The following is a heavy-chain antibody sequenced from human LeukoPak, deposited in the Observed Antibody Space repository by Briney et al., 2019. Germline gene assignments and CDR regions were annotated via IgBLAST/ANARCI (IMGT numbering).Heavy chain of an antibody. CDR1: GFTFSSHW. D-gene: IGHD3-22*01. V-gene: IGHV3-74*01. J-gene: IGHJ4*02. Sequence: GGSLRLSCVASGFTFSSHWMHWVRQGPGKGLVWVSRINSDGSDISYADSVKGRFTISRDNAKNTLYLQMNSLRAEDTAVYYCAKGKLYYYDEFDYWGQGTLVTVSS. CDR2: INSDGSDI. CDR3: AKGKLYYYDEFDY.